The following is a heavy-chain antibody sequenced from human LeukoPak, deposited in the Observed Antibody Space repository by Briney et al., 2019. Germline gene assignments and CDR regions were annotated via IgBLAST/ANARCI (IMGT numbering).Heavy chain of an antibody. V-gene: IGHV4-59*08. CDR1: GGSISSYY. J-gene: IGHJ6*03. D-gene: IGHD3-22*01. CDR3: ARRGGYYSRYYYYYMDV. Sequence: PSETLSLTCTVSGGSISSYYWSWIRQPPGKGLEWIGYIYYSGSTSYSPSLKSRVTISVDTSKNQFSLKLSSVTAADTAVYCCARRGGYYSRYYYYYMDVWGKGTTVTVSS. CDR2: IYYSGST.